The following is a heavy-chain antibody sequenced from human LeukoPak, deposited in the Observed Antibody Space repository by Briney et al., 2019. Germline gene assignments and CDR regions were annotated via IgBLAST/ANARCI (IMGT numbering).Heavy chain of an antibody. CDR3: ARVLRYCSGGNCYSGGLGYMDV. CDR2: IKEDGSEI. V-gene: IGHV3-7*03. D-gene: IGHD2-15*01. Sequence: GGSLRLSCAASGFNFSTYWMTWVRQVLGKGLEWVANIKEDGSEIYYVDAVKGRFTISRDNAKNSLFLQMNSLRAEDTAVYYCARVLRYCSGGNCYSGGLGYMDVWGKGTTVTISS. J-gene: IGHJ6*03. CDR1: GFNFSTYW.